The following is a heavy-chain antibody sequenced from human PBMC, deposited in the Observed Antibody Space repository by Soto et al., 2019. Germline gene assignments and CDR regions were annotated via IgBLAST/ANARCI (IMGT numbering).Heavy chain of an antibody. CDR2: IYYSGST. Sequence: PSETLSLTCTVSGGSISSYYWSWIRPPPGKGLEWIGYIYYSGSTNYNPSLKSRVTISVDTSKNQFSLKLGSVTGADTAIYSGVSGTNCKTTSTWYRYLDFWGRGTLVTVSS. V-gene: IGHV4-59*08. J-gene: IGHJ4*01. CDR3: VSGTNCKTTSTWYRYLDF. D-gene: IGHD6-13*01. CDR1: GGSISSYY.